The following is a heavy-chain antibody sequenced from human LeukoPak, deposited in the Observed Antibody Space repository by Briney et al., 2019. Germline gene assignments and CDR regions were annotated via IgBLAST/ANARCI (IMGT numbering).Heavy chain of an antibody. D-gene: IGHD2-2*01. CDR2: MNPNSGNT. J-gene: IGHJ6*03. Sequence: ASVKVSCKASGYTFTGYYMHWVRQAPGQGLEWMGWMNPNSGNTGYAQKFQGRVTITRNTSISTAYMELSSLRSEDTAVYYCARGRRGYCSSTSCLGLYYYYYMDVWGKGTTVTVSS. V-gene: IGHV1-8*03. CDR3: ARGRRGYCSSTSCLGLYYYYYMDV. CDR1: GYTFTGYY.